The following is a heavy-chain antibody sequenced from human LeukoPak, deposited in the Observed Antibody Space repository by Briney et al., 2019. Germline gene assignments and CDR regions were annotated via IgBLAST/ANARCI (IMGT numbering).Heavy chain of an antibody. J-gene: IGHJ4*02. CDR1: GGSISSGGYS. D-gene: IGHD7-27*01. V-gene: IGHV4-30-2*01. CDR3: ARALPGDLGSYFDY. Sequence: SQTLSLTCAVSGGSISSGGYSWSWIRQPPGKGLEWIGYIYHSGSTYYNPSLKSRVTISVDRSKNQFPLKLSSVTAADTAVYYCARALPGDLGSYFDYWGQGTLVTVSS. CDR2: IYHSGST.